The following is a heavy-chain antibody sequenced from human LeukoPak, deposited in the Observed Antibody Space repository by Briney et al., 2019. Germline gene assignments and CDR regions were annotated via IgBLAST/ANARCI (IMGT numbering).Heavy chain of an antibody. J-gene: IGHJ4*02. CDR1: GGTFSSYA. D-gene: IGHD3-22*01. CDR2: ILPIFNTS. V-gene: IGHV1-69*05. Sequence: GASVKVSCKASGGTFSSYAVTWVRQAPGHGLEWMGGILPIFNTSNYAQKLQGRVTMTRDTSTSTVYMELSSLRSEDTAVYYCARVANYYDSSGYAYWGQGTLVTVSS. CDR3: ARVANYYDSSGYAY.